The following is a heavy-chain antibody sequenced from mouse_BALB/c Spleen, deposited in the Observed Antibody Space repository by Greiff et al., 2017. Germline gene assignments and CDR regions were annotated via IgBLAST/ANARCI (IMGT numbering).Heavy chain of an antibody. CDR2: INPSSGYT. CDR3: ARGSTEEAWFAY. J-gene: IGHJ3*01. Sequence: QVQLQQSGAELARPGASVKMSCKASGYTFTSYTMHWVKQRPGQGLEWIGYINPSSGYTNYNQKFKDKATLTADKSSSTAYMQLSSLTSEDSAVYYCARGSTEEAWFAYWGQGTLVTVSA. CDR1: GYTFTSYT. V-gene: IGHV1-4*01.